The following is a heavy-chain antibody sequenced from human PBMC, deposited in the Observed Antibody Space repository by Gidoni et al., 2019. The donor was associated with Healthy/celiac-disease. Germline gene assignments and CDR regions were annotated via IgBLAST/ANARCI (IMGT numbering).Heavy chain of an antibody. J-gene: IGHJ3*02. CDR2: IYYSGST. V-gene: IGHV4-59*08. Sequence: QVQLQESGPGLVKPSETLSLTCTVSGGSISSYYWSWIRQPPGKGLEWIGYIYYSGSTNYNPSLKSRVTISVDTSKNQFSLKLSSVTAADTAVYYCARHGGDQSGAFDIWGQGTMVTVSS. CDR1: GGSISSYY. D-gene: IGHD2-21*02. CDR3: ARHGGDQSGAFDI.